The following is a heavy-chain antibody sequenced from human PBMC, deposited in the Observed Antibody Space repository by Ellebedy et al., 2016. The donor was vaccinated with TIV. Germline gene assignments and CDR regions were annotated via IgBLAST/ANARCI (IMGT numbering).Heavy chain of an antibody. Sequence: GESLKISCVASGFTFSSYGMHWVRQAPGKGLEWVAGIWYDGSNKYYADSVKGRFTISRDNSKNTLYLQMNSLRAEDTAVYYCARDAVKLATEAFDIWGQGTMVTVSS. CDR2: IWYDGSNK. D-gene: IGHD6-13*01. CDR3: ARDAVKLATEAFDI. V-gene: IGHV3-33*01. CDR1: GFTFSSYG. J-gene: IGHJ3*02.